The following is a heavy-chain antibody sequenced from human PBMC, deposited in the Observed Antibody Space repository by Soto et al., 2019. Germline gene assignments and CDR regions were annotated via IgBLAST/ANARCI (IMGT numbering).Heavy chain of an antibody. CDR3: AKGNSWSPALVLDI. CDR2: ISGSGGST. J-gene: IGHJ3*02. V-gene: IGHV3-23*01. D-gene: IGHD1-7*01. CDR1: GFTFSRCA. Sequence: GGSLRLSCAASGFTFSRCAMIWVRQAPGKGLEWVSAISGSGGSTYYADSVKGRFTISRDSSKNTLYLQMNSLRAEDTAVYYCAKGNSWSPALVLDIWGQGTMVTVSS.